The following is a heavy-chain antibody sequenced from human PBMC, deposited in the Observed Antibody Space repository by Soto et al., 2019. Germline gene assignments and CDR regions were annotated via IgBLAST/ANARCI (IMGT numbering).Heavy chain of an antibody. CDR3: ARDGDSYGLDY. J-gene: IGHJ4*02. D-gene: IGHD5-18*01. CDR2: ISYDGSNK. V-gene: IGHV3-30-3*01. Sequence: GGSLRLSCAASGFTFSSYAMHWVRQAPGKGLEWVAVISYDGSNKYYADSVKGRFTISRDNSKNTLYLQMNSLRAEDTAVYYCARDGDSYGLDYWGQGTLVTVSS. CDR1: GFTFSSYA.